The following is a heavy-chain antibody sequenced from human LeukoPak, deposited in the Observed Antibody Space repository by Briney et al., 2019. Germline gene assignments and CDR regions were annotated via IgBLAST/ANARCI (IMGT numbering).Heavy chain of an antibody. V-gene: IGHV4-59*01. CDR1: GGSISSYY. CDR2: TYYSGST. D-gene: IGHD2-2*01. J-gene: IGHJ4*02. Sequence: SETLSLTCIVSGGSISSYYWSWIRQPPGKGLEWIGYTYYSGSTNYNPSLKSRVTISLDTSKNQFSLKLNSVTAADTAVYYCATESCSSTSCDFDYWGQGTLVTVSS. CDR3: ATESCSSTSCDFDY.